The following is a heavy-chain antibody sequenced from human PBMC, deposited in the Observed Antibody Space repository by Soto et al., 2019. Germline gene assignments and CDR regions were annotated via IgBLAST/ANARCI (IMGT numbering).Heavy chain of an antibody. CDR2: IVPIYGTR. CDR1: GGTFSRYA. D-gene: IGHD3-10*01. CDR3: ARDLDYYGSESHYYYGMGV. Sequence: QVQLVQSGAEVKKPGSSVKVSCKASGGTFSRYAFSWVRQAPGQGLEGMGGIVPIYGTRGFAQKFQGRLTITADEPTRTAYMELSILRSEDTAVYYCARDLDYYGSESHYYYGMGVWGQGTTVTVSS. V-gene: IGHV1-69*01. J-gene: IGHJ6*02.